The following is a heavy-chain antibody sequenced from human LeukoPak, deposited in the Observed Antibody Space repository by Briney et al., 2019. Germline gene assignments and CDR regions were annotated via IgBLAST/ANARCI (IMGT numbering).Heavy chain of an antibody. CDR1: GYTFTSYG. Sequence: ASVKVSCKASGYTFTSYGISWVRQAPGQGLEWMGWISAYNGNTNYAQKLQGRVTMTTDTSTSTAYMELRSLRSDDTAVYYCARFRTYYYYYYMDVWGKGTTVTVSS. V-gene: IGHV1-18*01. CDR3: ARFRTYYYYYYMDV. J-gene: IGHJ6*03. CDR2: ISAYNGNT.